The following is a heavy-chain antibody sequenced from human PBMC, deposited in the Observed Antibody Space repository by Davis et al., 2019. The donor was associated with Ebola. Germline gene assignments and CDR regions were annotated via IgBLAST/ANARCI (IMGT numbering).Heavy chain of an antibody. D-gene: IGHD3-22*01. J-gene: IGHJ6*04. Sequence: PSETLSLTCTISGDSIGTYFWSWVRQSPGKGLEWIAYINYLGSTSYNPSLRSRVTISVDKSKNQFSLKVTSVTAADTAMYYCARGWLRAGMDVWGEGTTVTVSS. V-gene: IGHV4-59*01. CDR3: ARGWLRAGMDV. CDR1: GDSIGTYF. CDR2: INYLGST.